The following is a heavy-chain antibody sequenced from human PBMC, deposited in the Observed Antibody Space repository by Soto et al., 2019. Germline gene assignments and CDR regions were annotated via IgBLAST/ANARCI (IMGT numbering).Heavy chain of an antibody. J-gene: IGHJ4*02. V-gene: IGHV3-23*01. Sequence: EVQLLESGGGLVQPGGSLRLPCVASGFTFSSFAMTWVRQAPGKGLEWVSAISGSSSHTYYADSVKGRLTISRDNSKNTLYLQMNSLRAEDTAVYYCAKATYSSGWRYYFDYWGQGTLVTVSS. CDR3: AKATYSSGWRYYFDY. CDR2: ISGSSSHT. CDR1: GFTFSSFA. D-gene: IGHD6-19*01.